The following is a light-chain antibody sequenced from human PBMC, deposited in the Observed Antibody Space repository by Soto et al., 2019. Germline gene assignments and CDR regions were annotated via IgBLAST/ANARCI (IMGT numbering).Light chain of an antibody. CDR2: KAS. CDR3: QHYNSYSEA. V-gene: IGKV1-5*03. J-gene: IGKJ1*01. Sequence: DIQMTQSPSTLSGSVGDRVTIPCRASQTISSWLAWYQEKPGKAPKLLIYKASTLKSGVPSRFSGSGSGTEFTLTISSLQPDDFATYYCQHYNSYSEAFGQATKVELK. CDR1: QTISSW.